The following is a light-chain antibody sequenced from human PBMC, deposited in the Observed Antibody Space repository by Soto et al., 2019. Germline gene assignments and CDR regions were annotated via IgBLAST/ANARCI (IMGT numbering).Light chain of an antibody. V-gene: IGLV2-14*01. CDR3: TSYTTSSTLVV. CDR1: SSDVGGYNY. J-gene: IGLJ1*01. Sequence: QSVLTQPASVSGSPGQSITISCTGTSSDVGGYNYVSWYQHHPGKAPKLMLYEVSNRPSGVSNRFSGSKSDNTASLTISGLQAEDEADYYCTSYTTSSTLVVFGSGTKVTVL. CDR2: EVS.